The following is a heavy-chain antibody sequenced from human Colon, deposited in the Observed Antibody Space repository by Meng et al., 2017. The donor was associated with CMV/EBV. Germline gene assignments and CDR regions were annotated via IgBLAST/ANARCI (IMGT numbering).Heavy chain of an antibody. CDR1: GASITSYY. J-gene: IGHJ4*02. D-gene: IGHD3-10*01. V-gene: IGHV4-4*07. CDR3: ARDSNLSGLAY. Sequence: QGQLREPGPGLVKPSETLSLPCTASGASITSYYWSWIRQPAGKGLEWIGRVYISGNTNYNPSLKSRVTMSIDTSKNQLSLNIRSVTAADTAVYYCARDSNLSGLAYWGQGTLVTVSS. CDR2: VYISGNT.